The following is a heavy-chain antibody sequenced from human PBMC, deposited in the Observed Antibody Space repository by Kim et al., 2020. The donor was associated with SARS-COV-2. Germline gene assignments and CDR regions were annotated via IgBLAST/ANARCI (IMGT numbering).Heavy chain of an antibody. CDR1: GGSISSYY. Sequence: SETLSLTCTVSGGSISSYYWSWIRQPPGKGLEWIGYIYYSGSTNYTPSLKSRVTISVDTSKNQFSLKLSSVTAADTAVYYCARGIPDIVVVVAATHAWFVPWGQGTLVTVSS. CDR3: ARGIPDIVVVVAATHAWFVP. J-gene: IGHJ5*02. CDR2: IYYSGST. D-gene: IGHD2-15*01. V-gene: IGHV4-59*13.